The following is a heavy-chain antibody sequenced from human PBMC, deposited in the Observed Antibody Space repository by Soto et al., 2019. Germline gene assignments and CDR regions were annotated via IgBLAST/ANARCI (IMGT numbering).Heavy chain of an antibody. CDR3: AKDLGYDYIWGSNFYYMDV. D-gene: IGHD3-16*01. Sequence: PWGSLRLSCAACGLTFSSYGMHGVRQAPGKGLEWVTIISYDGSNKYYADSVKGRFTISRDNSKNTLYLQMNSLRAEDTAVYYCAKDLGYDYIWGSNFYYMDVWGKGTTVTVSS. J-gene: IGHJ6*03. V-gene: IGHV3-30*18. CDR1: GLTFSSYG. CDR2: ISYDGSNK.